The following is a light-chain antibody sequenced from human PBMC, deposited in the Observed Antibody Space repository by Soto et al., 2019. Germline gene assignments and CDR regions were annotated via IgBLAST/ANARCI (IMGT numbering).Light chain of an antibody. CDR1: QSISMW. CDR3: QQYINYPLP. Sequence: DIQMTQSPSTLSASVGDRVTITCRASQSISMWLAWHQRKPGKAPKLLIYNAFTSESGVPSRFSGSGSGTAFTLTISSLQPDDFATYYCQQYINYPLPFGGGTNVDI. CDR2: NAF. V-gene: IGKV1-5*01. J-gene: IGKJ4*01.